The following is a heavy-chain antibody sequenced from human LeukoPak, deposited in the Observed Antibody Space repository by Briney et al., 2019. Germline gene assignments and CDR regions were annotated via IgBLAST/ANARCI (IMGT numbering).Heavy chain of an antibody. J-gene: IGHJ4*02. CDR1: GGSISSSSYY. Sequence: SETLSLTCTVSGGSISSSSYYWGWIRQPPGKGLEWIGSIYYSGSTYYNPSLKSRVTISADTSKNQFSLKLSSVTAADTTVYYCARLWRAAIDYGGQGTLVTVSS. CDR2: IYYSGST. CDR3: ARLWRAAIDY. V-gene: IGHV4-39*01. D-gene: IGHD1-1*01.